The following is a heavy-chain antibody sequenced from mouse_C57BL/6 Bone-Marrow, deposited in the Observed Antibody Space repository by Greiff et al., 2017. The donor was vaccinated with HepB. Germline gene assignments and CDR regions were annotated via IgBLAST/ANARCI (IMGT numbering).Heavy chain of an antibody. CDR3: AREGGYGYDYFDY. CDR2: IYPGDGYT. Sequence: QVQLQQSGAELVRPGASVKMSCKASGYTFTNYWIGWVKQRPGHGLEWIGDIYPGDGYTNYNEKFKSKATLTVDTSSSTAYMQLSSLTSEDSAVYYCAREGGYGYDYFDYWGQGTTLTVSS. CDR1: GYTFTNYW. V-gene: IGHV1-63*02. J-gene: IGHJ2*01. D-gene: IGHD2-2*01.